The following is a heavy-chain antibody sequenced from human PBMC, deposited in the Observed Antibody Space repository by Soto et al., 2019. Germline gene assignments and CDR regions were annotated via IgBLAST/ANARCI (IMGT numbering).Heavy chain of an antibody. D-gene: IGHD6-19*01. CDR1: GFTFSSYA. CDR3: ARDLLSSGWYDY. J-gene: IGHJ4*02. CDR2: ISYDGSNE. V-gene: IGHV3-30-3*01. Sequence: GGSLRLSCVASGFTFSSYAMHWVRQAPGKGLEWVAVISYDGSNEYYADSVKGRFTISRDNSKNTLYLQMNSLRAEDTAVYYCARDLLSSGWYDYWGQGTLVTVSS.